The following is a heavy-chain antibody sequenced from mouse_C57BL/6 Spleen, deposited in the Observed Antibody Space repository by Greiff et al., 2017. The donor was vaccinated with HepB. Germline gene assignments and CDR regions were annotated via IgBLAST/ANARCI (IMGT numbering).Heavy chain of an antibody. CDR2: IDPETGGT. D-gene: IGHD2-4*01. J-gene: IGHJ3*01. CDR1: GYTFTDYE. Sequence: VQLQQSGAELVRPGASVTLSCKASGYTFTDYEMHWVKQTPLHGLEWIGAIDPETGGTAYNQKFKGKAILTADKLSSTAYMELRSLTSEDSAVYYDTRAPLYYDYDRFAYWGQGTLVTVSA. CDR3: TRAPLYYDYDRFAY. V-gene: IGHV1-15*01.